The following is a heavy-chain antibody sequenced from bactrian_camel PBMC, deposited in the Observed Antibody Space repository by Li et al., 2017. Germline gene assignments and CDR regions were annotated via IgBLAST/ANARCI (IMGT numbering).Heavy chain of an antibody. Sequence: HVQLVESGGGSVQAGGSLRLSCAASGFAYSGTCMGWFRQAPGKGLEWVSTIYSDGSNTYYSDSVRGRFTISQGNARDTVHLQMNSLEPDDTAMYYCASTFFRGGRMTAIQALNVRTYDSWGQGTQVTVS. CDR1: GFAYSGTC. D-gene: IGHD3*01. V-gene: IGHV3S14*01. CDR3: ASTFFRGGRMTAIQALNVRTYDS. CDR2: IYSDGSNT. J-gene: IGHJ4*01.